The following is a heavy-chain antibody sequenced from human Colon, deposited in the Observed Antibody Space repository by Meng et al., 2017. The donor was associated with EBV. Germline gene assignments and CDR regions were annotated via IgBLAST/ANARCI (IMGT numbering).Heavy chain of an antibody. J-gene: IGHJ5*02. D-gene: IGHD3-10*01. V-gene: IGHV4-31*03. CDR1: GGSISSGGYY. CDR2: IHSSGST. Sequence: QVQLQESGPGLVKPSQTLSLTCTVSGGSISSGGYYWSWIRQHPGKGLEWIGYIHSSGSTYYNPSLRSRLTISVDTSKNQFSLKLSSVTAADTAVYYCARVSGRSFDPWGQGTLVTVSS. CDR3: ARVSGRSFDP.